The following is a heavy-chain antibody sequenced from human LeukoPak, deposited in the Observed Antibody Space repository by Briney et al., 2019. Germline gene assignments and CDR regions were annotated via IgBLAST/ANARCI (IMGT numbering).Heavy chain of an antibody. J-gene: IGHJ4*02. Sequence: SETLSLTCTVSGGSISSYYRSWIRQPPGKGLEWIGYIYTSGNTNYNPSLKSQVTISVDTSKNQFSLKLSSVTAADTAVYYCARLRLGRYYDFWSGYSYYFDYWGQGTLVTVSS. CDR2: IYTSGNT. V-gene: IGHV4-4*09. CDR1: GGSISSYY. CDR3: ARLRLGRYYDFWSGYSYYFDY. D-gene: IGHD3-3*01.